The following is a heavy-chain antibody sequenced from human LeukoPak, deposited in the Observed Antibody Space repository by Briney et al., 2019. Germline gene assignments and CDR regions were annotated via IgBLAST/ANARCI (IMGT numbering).Heavy chain of an antibody. V-gene: IGHV4-59*12. CDR1: GGSISSYY. CDR3: ARALRKNGFDP. CDR2: IYHSGST. J-gene: IGHJ5*02. Sequence: PSETLSLTCTVSGGSISSYYWSWIRQPPGKGLEWIGYIYHSGSTYYNPSLKSRVTISVDRSKNQFSLKLSSVTAADTAVYYCARALRKNGFDPWGQGTLVTVSS. D-gene: IGHD4-17*01.